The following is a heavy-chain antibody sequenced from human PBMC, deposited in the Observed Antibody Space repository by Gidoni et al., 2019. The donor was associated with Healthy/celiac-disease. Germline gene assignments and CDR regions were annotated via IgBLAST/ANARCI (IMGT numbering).Heavy chain of an antibody. CDR2: IGTAGDT. CDR1: GFTFSSYD. V-gene: IGHV3-13*01. Sequence: EVQLVESGGGLVQPGGSLRLSCAASGFTFSSYDMHWVRQATGKGLEWCSAIGTAGDTYYPGSVKGRFTISRENAKNSLYLQMNSLRAGDTAVYYCARESLVVVGAFDIWGQGTMVTVSS. D-gene: IGHD2-15*01. J-gene: IGHJ3*02. CDR3: ARESLVVVGAFDI.